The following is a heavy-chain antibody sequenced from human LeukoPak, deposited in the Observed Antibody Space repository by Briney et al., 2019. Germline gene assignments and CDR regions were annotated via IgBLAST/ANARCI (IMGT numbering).Heavy chain of an antibody. D-gene: IGHD3-10*01. J-gene: IGHJ6*03. CDR2: IRYDGSHK. V-gene: IGHV3-30*02. CDR1: GFTFSSYG. CDR3: ARDMYYYGSGSPYYYYYYMDV. Sequence: GRSLRLSCAASGFTFSSYGMHWVRQAPGKGLEWVAFIRYDGSHKYYADSVKGRFTISRDNSDNTLYLKMNSLRAEDTAVYYCARDMYYYGSGSPYYYYYYMDVWGKGPRSPSP.